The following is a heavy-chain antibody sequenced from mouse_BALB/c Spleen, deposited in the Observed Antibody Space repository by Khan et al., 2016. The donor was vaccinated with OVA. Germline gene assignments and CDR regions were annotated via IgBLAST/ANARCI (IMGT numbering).Heavy chain of an antibody. Sequence: QMQLKESGVELARPGASVKMSCKASGYTFTTYTMHWVKQRPGQGLEWIGYINPSNGYTNYNQKFKDKSTLTADKSSSTAYMQLSSLTSDYSAVYYCAREGAYYRSDGWFSYWGQGTLVTVSA. J-gene: IGHJ3*01. CDR3: AREGAYYRSDGWFSY. CDR1: GYTFTTYT. CDR2: INPSNGYT. D-gene: IGHD2-14*01. V-gene: IGHV1-4*01.